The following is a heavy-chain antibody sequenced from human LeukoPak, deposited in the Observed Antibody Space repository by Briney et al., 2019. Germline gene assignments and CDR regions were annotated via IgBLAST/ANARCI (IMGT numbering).Heavy chain of an antibody. J-gene: IGHJ5*02. D-gene: IGHD2-15*01. Sequence: ASVKVSCKASGYTFTSYGISWVRQAPGQGLEWMGWISAYNGNTNYAQKFQGRVTMTRNTSISTAYMELSSLRSDDTAVYYCARDQDIVVVVAALRQREMGGFDPWGQGTLVTVSS. CDR3: ARDQDIVVVVAALRQREMGGFDP. CDR1: GYTFTSYG. V-gene: IGHV1-18*01. CDR2: ISAYNGNT.